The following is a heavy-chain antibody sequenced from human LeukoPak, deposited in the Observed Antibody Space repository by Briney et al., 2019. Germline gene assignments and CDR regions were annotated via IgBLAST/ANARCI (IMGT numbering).Heavy chain of an antibody. Sequence: SETLSLTXTVSGGSISSYYWSWIRQPAGKGLEWIGRIYTSGSTNYNPSLKSRVTMSVDTSKNQFSLKLSSVTAADTAVYYCARDRGYSGYDLADYYFDYWGQGTLVTVSS. V-gene: IGHV4-4*07. CDR3: ARDRGYSGYDLADYYFDY. CDR2: IYTSGST. CDR1: GGSISSYY. J-gene: IGHJ4*02. D-gene: IGHD5-12*01.